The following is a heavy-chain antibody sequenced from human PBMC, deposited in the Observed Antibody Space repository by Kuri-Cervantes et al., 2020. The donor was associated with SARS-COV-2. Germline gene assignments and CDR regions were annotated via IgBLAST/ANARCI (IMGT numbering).Heavy chain of an antibody. Sequence: GGSLRLSCAASGFTFDEYAMHWVRQAPGKGLEWLSFITGSGTITYYADSVKGRFTISRDNRKDSLYLQMNSLRIEDTALYYCAKDINVGDCFDSWGPGTLVTVSS. V-gene: IGHV3-43*02. CDR1: GFTFDEYA. CDR2: ITGSGTIT. CDR3: AKDINVGDCFDS. J-gene: IGHJ4*02. D-gene: IGHD3-10*02.